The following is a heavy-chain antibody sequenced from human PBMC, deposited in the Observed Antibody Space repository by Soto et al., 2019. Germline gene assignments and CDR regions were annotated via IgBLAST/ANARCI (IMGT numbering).Heavy chain of an antibody. CDR2: INGDGTAT. CDR3: ARITRF. CDR1: GFTFSSSA. D-gene: IGHD3-3*01. V-gene: IGHV3-23*01. J-gene: IGHJ4*02. Sequence: EVQLLESGGGLVRPGGSLTVSCAASGFTFSSSAMTWVRQAPGKGLEWISSINGDGTATYYADSVKGRFTISRDISKNTLYLPMDRLRAEDTAVYFCARITRFWGQGTLVTVSS.